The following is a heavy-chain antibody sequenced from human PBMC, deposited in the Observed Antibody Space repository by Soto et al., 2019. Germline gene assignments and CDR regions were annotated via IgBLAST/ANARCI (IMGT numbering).Heavy chain of an antibody. Sequence: ASVKVSCKASGYTFTSYYMHWVRQAPGQGLEWMGIINPSGGSTSYAQKFQGRVTMTRDTSTSTVYMELSSLRSEDTAVYYCARFEGVATVTREGAYWGQGTLVTVSS. CDR2: INPSGGST. D-gene: IGHD4-17*01. CDR1: GYTFTSYY. V-gene: IGHV1-46*03. CDR3: ARFEGVATVTREGAY. J-gene: IGHJ4*02.